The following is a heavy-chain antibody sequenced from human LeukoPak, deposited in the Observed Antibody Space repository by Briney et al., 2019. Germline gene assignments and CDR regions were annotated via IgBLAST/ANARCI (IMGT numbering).Heavy chain of an antibody. J-gene: IGHJ6*04. CDR1: GGSISSGDYY. V-gene: IGHV4-30-4*01. D-gene: IGHD4-17*01. Sequence: PSETLSLTCTVSGGSISSGDYYWSWIRQPPGKGLEWIGYIYYSGSTYYNPSLKSRVTISVDTSKNQFSLKLSSVTAADTAVYYCARASDYGTNGMDAWGKGTTVTVSS. CDR2: IYYSGST. CDR3: ARASDYGTNGMDA.